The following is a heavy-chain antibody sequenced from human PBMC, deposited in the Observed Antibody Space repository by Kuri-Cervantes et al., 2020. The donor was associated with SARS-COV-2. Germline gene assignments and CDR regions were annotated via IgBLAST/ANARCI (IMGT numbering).Heavy chain of an antibody. CDR3: ARPAYGQIIHAFNI. CDR1: GGSITSYY. D-gene: IGHD4-17*01. CDR2: IYYSGRT. Sequence: SETLSLTCTVSGGSITSYYWSWIRQPPGKGLEWLGYIYYSGRTNYNPSLKSRATISVDPSKNQFSLKLISVTAADTAVYYCARPAYGQIIHAFNIWGQGTTVTVSS. V-gene: IGHV4-59*08. J-gene: IGHJ3*02.